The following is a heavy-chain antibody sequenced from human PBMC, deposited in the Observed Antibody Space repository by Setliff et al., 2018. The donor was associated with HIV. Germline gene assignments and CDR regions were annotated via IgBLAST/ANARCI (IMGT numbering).Heavy chain of an antibody. CDR3: AREGIAVTARGNWYFDL. CDR1: GFTVSSNY. D-gene: IGHD6-19*01. CDR2: IYSGGST. J-gene: IGHJ2*01. V-gene: IGHV3-66*01. Sequence: GGSLRLSCAASGFTVSSNYMSWVRQAPGKGLEWVSVIYSGGSTYYADSVKGRFTISRDNSKNTLYLQMNSLRAEDTAVYYCAREGIAVTARGNWYFDLWGRGTLVTVSS.